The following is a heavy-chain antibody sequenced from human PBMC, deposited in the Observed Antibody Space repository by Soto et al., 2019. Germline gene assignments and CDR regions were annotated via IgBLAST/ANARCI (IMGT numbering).Heavy chain of an antibody. Sequence: ASVKVSCKASGYTFTNYGITWVRQAPGQGLEWMGWISPYNGNTNYAQKFQGRLTMTTDTSTTTAYMELRSLRSDDTAVYYCARDREYYDILTGLRTYNWFDPWGQGTLVTISS. CDR2: ISPYNGNT. CDR3: ARDREYYDILTGLRTYNWFDP. V-gene: IGHV1-18*04. D-gene: IGHD3-9*01. CDR1: GYTFTNYG. J-gene: IGHJ5*02.